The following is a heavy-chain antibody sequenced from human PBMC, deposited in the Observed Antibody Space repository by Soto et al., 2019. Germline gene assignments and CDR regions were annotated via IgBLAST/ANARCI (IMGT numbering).Heavy chain of an antibody. CDR2: IRSTSNSYAT. Sequence: EVQLVESGGGVGQPGGSLKLSCAASGLTFSGSARHWVRQASGTGLVWVVRIRSTSNSYATAYAASVQGRFPISRDDSNNTAYLQMNSRKSEDKSVYYCTRGDCSGGSCYSYYYYYGMDVWGQGTTFTVSS. CDR1: GLTFSGSA. J-gene: IGHJ6*02. D-gene: IGHD2-15*01. V-gene: IGHV3-73*01. CDR3: TRGDCSGGSCYSYYYYYGMDV.